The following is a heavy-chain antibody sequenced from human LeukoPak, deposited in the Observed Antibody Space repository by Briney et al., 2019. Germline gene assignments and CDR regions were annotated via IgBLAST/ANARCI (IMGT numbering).Heavy chain of an antibody. J-gene: IGHJ3*02. CDR2: IWYDGSNK. Sequence: TGGSLRLSCAASGFTFSSYGMHWVRQAPGKGLEWVAVIWYDGSNKYYADSVKGRFTISRDNSKNTLYLQMNSLRAEDTAVYYCAAWGPFDIHAFDIWGQGTMVTVSS. V-gene: IGHV3-33*01. CDR1: GFTFSSYG. D-gene: IGHD7-27*01. CDR3: AAWGPFDIHAFDI.